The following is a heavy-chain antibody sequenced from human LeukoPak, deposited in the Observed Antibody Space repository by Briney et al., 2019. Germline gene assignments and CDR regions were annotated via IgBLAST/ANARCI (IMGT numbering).Heavy chain of an antibody. Sequence: GESLRLSCAASGFTVSSNYMTWVRQAPGKGLEWVSTLYNGGSPHYADSVKGRFTISSDKSKNTLFLQMNSLRAEDTAVYYCARAQDYCSGGSCYGYFQHWGQGSLVTVSS. V-gene: IGHV3-53*01. CDR2: LYNGGSP. CDR1: GFTVSSNY. J-gene: IGHJ1*01. D-gene: IGHD2-15*01. CDR3: ARAQDYCSGGSCYGYFQH.